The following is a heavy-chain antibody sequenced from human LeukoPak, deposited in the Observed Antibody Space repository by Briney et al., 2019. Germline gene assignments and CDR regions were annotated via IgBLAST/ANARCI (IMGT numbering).Heavy chain of an antibody. J-gene: IGHJ4*02. D-gene: IGHD3-10*01. V-gene: IGHV3-21*01. Sequence: GGSLRLSCAASGFTFSSYSMNWVRQAPGKGLGWVSSISSSSSYIYYADSVKGRFTISRDNAKNSLYLQMNSLRAEDTAVYYCARDLPDYGSGSYYNRDTKSPREFDYWGQGTLVTVSS. CDR3: ARDLPDYGSGSYYNRDTKSPREFDY. CDR1: GFTFSSYS. CDR2: ISSSSSYI.